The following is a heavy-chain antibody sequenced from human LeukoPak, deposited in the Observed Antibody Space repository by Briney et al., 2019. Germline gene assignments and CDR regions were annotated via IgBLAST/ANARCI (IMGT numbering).Heavy chain of an antibody. J-gene: IGHJ5*02. CDR2: IYYSGTT. Sequence: SETLSLTCTVSGGSINYGGWIRQPPGKGLEWIGSIYYSGTTYYNPSLKSRVTISVDTSKNQFSLKLSSVTAADTAVYYCARVFKGGSYNWFDPWGQGTLVTVSS. CDR3: ARVFKGGSYNWFDP. CDR1: GGSINY. D-gene: IGHD1-26*01. V-gene: IGHV4-39*07.